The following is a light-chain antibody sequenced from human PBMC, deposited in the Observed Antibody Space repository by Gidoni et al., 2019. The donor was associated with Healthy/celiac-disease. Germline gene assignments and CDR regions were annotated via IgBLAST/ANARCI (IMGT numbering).Light chain of an antibody. CDR2: DAS. J-gene: IGKJ5*01. CDR3: QQRSNWPPIT. V-gene: IGKV3-11*01. CDR1: QSVSSY. Sequence: EIVLTQSPATLSLSPGERATLYGRAHQSVSSYLDWYQQKPGQAPRLLIYDASNRATGIPARFSGSGSGTDFTLTISSLEPEDFAVYYCQQRSNWPPITFGQGTRLEIK.